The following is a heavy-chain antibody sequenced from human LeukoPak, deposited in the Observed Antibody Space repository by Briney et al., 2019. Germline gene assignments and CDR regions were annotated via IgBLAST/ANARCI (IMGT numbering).Heavy chain of an antibody. CDR2: ISYDGNIK. CDR3: ARDFIDLGDYILKDAFDI. CDR1: GFTFRSYA. V-gene: IGHV3-30-3*01. D-gene: IGHD4-17*01. J-gene: IGHJ3*02. Sequence: GGSLRLSCAASGFTFRSYAIHWVRQAPGKGLEWVAFISYDGNIKYYADSVKGRFSISRDNSKNTLSLQMNSLRGEDTAVYYCARDFIDLGDYILKDAFDIWGQGTMVTVSS.